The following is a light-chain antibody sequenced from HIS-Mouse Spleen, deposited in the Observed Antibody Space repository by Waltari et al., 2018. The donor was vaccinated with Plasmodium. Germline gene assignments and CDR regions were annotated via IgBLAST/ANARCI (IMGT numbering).Light chain of an antibody. Sequence: SYELTQPPSVSVSPGQTARITSSGDALPKKYAYWYQQKSGKAPVLVIYEDSKRPSGIPERFSGSSSGTMATLTISGAQVEDEADYYCYSTDSSGNHRVFGGGTKLTVL. J-gene: IGLJ3*02. V-gene: IGLV3-10*01. CDR1: ALPKKY. CDR3: YSTDSSGNHRV. CDR2: EDS.